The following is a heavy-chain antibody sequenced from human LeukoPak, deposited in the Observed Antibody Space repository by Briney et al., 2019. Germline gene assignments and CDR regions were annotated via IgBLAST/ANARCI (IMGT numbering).Heavy chain of an antibody. D-gene: IGHD2-2*01. CDR1: GFAFAEHG. Sequence: GGSLRLSCTASGFAFAEHGMSWVRQVPGKGLEWVSGINWSGGSTGYADPLRGRFTISRDNAKNSPYLQMDSLRAADTALYYGAGAPITSPSNLDYGGQGPLVTVPS. CDR2: INWSGGST. J-gene: IGHJ4*02. CDR3: AGAPITSPSNLDY. V-gene: IGHV3-20*04.